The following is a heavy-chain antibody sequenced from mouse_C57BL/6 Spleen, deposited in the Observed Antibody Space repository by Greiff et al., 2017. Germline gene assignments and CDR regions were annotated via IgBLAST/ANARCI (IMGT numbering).Heavy chain of an antibody. CDR2: FYPGSGSI. CDR3: ARHEDGGYSNHYFDY. J-gene: IGHJ2*01. Sequence: VQLQQSGAELVKPGASVKLSCKASGYTFTEYTIHWVKQRSGQGLEWIGWFYPGSGSIKYNEKFKDKATLTADKSSSTVYMELSRLTSEDTAVYCCARHEDGGYSNHYFDYWGQGTTLTVSS. CDR1: GYTFTEYT. D-gene: IGHD2-5*01. V-gene: IGHV1-62-2*01.